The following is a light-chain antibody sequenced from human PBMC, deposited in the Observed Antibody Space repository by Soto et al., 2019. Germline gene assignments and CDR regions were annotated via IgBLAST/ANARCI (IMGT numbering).Light chain of an antibody. CDR2: GAS. CDR1: QSVSSN. V-gene: IGKV3-15*01. J-gene: IGKJ4*01. CDR3: QQRNNWPPVT. Sequence: EIVMTHSPATLSVSPCERATLSSSASQSVSSNLAWYQQKPGQAPRLLIYGASTRATGIPARFSGSGSGTEFTLTISSLQSEDFAVYYCQQRNNWPPVTFGGGTKVDI.